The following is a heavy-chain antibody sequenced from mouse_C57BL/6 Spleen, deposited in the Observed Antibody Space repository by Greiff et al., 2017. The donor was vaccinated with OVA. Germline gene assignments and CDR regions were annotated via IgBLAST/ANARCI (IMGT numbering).Heavy chain of an antibody. Sequence: VHLVESGPGMVKPSQSLSLTCTVSGYSITSGYDWHWIRPFPGNILEWMGYISYSGSTNYNPSLKSRISITHDTSKNHFFLKLNSVTTEDTATYYCARGGMVTTRFAYWGQGTLVTVSA. D-gene: IGHD2-2*01. CDR1: GYSITSGYD. CDR3: ARGGMVTTRFAY. J-gene: IGHJ3*01. V-gene: IGHV3-1*01. CDR2: ISYSGST.